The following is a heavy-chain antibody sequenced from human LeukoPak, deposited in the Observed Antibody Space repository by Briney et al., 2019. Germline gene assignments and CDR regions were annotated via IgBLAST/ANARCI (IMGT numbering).Heavy chain of an antibody. CDR2: IKEDGSLK. J-gene: IGHJ4*02. Sequence: GGSLRLSCATSGFTFSTYWMTWVRQAPGKGLEWVANIKEDGSLKYYVDSVKGRFTISRDNSKNTLYLQMNSLRAEDTAVYYCASAVAGKFDYWGQGTLVTVSS. V-gene: IGHV3-7*01. D-gene: IGHD6-19*01. CDR3: ASAVAGKFDY. CDR1: GFTFSTYW.